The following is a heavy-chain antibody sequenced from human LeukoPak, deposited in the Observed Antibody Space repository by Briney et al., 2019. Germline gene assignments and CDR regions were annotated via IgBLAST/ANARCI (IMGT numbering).Heavy chain of an antibody. CDR1: GYSFTSYW. V-gene: IGHV5-51*01. J-gene: IGHJ3*02. D-gene: IGHD3-10*01. CDR2: IYPGDSDT. Sequence: PGESLKISFKGSGYSFTSYWIGWVRQMPGKGLGWMGIIYPGDSDTKYSPSFQGQVTISPDHSISTAYLQWSSLKASDPAMYYSARHDYYGSGSYYKRAFDIWGQGTMVTVSS. CDR3: ARHDYYGSGSYYKRAFDI.